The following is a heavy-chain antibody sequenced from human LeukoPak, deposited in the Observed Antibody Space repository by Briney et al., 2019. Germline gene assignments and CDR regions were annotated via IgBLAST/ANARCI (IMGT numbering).Heavy chain of an antibody. Sequence: GRSLRLSCAASGFTFNTYAFHWVRQAPGKGLEWVAVTSYDGSNKYYADSVKDRFTISRDNSKNTLYLQMNSLRAEDTAVYYCARDNYYASSGYYYIDYWGQGTLVTVPS. D-gene: IGHD3-22*01. CDR2: TSYDGSNK. V-gene: IGHV3-30-3*01. CDR1: GFTFNTYA. J-gene: IGHJ4*02. CDR3: ARDNYYASSGYYYIDY.